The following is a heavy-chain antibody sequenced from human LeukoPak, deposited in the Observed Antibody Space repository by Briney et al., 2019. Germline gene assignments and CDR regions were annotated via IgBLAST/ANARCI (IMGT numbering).Heavy chain of an antibody. V-gene: IGHV5-51*01. D-gene: IGHD3-10*01. J-gene: IGHJ4*02. CDR3: ASGYYGSGSYYTIDY. CDR1: GYSFTSYW. Sequence: GESLQISCKGSGYSFTSYWIGWVRQMPGKGLEWMGIIYPGDSDTRYSPSFQGQVTISADKSISTAYLQWSSLKASDTAMYYCASGYYGSGSYYTIDYWGQGTLVTVSS. CDR2: IYPGDSDT.